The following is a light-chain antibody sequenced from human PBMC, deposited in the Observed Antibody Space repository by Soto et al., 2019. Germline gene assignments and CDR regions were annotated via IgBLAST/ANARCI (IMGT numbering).Light chain of an antibody. Sequence: DIQMTQSPSSLSASVGDRVTITCRASQDIRNCLNWYQQQPGKAPKLLIHDASYLEIGVPHRFSGSGSGTDFTVTISSLQPEDIATYFCQQYDSLPRALTFGGGTKVEIK. V-gene: IGKV1-33*01. CDR1: QDIRNC. J-gene: IGKJ4*01. CDR2: DAS. CDR3: QQYDSLPRALT.